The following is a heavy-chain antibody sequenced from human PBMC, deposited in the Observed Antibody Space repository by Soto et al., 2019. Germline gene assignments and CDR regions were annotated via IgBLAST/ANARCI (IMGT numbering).Heavy chain of an antibody. CDR3: ARERRKYYYGSGSYYQTQYYYYGMDV. CDR1: GGSFSGYY. Sequence: PSETLSLTCAVYGGSFSGYYWSWIRQPPGKGLEWIGEINHSGSTNYNPSLKSRVTISIDTSKNQFSLKLSSVTAADTAVYYCARERRKYYYGSGSYYQTQYYYYGMDVWGQGTTVTVSS. CDR2: INHSGST. V-gene: IGHV4-34*01. J-gene: IGHJ6*02. D-gene: IGHD3-10*01.